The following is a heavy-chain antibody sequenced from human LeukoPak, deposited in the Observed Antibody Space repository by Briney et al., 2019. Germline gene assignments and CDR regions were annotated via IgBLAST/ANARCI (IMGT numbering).Heavy chain of an antibody. CDR3: AKATSPVISRNLFDR. CDR1: GFTFRSYG. CDR2: ISGSGTNT. V-gene: IGHV3-23*01. J-gene: IGHJ5*02. Sequence: GGSLRLSCAASGFTFRSYGMHWVRQAPGQGLEWVSTISGSGTNTDYADSVKGRFTISRDNSKNTLYVQMNSLRAEDTAVYYCAKATSPVISRNLFDRWGQGTLVTVSS. D-gene: IGHD3-3*02.